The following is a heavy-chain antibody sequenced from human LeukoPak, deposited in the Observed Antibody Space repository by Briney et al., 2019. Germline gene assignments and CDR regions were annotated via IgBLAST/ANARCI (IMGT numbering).Heavy chain of an antibody. Sequence: SGGSLRLSCAASGFTFSSYAMSWVRQAPGKGLEWVSAISGSGGSTYYADSVKGRFTISRDNSKNTLYLQMNSLRAEDTAVYYCAKGTEPYYGSGSYYPDYWGQGTLVTVS. CDR3: AKGTEPYYGSGSYYPDY. D-gene: IGHD3-10*01. V-gene: IGHV3-23*01. J-gene: IGHJ4*02. CDR2: ISGSGGST. CDR1: GFTFSSYA.